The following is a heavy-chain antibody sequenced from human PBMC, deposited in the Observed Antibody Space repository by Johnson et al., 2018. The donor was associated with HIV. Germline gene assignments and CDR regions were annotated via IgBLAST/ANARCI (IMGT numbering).Heavy chain of an antibody. CDR2: MSYDGSNK. J-gene: IGHJ3*02. V-gene: IGHV3-30-3*01. CDR1: GFTFSSYA. CDR3: ARGPPYYDSSGGYAFDI. Sequence: QVQLVESGGGVVQPGGSLILSCAASGFTFSSYAMHWVRQAPGKGLEWVAIMSYDGSNKYYADSVKGRFTISRDNSENTLYLQMNSLRAGDTAVYYCARGPPYYDSSGGYAFDIWGQGTVVAVSS. D-gene: IGHD3-22*01.